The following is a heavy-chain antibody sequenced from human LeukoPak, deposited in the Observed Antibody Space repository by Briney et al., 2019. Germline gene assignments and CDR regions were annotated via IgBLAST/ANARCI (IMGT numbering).Heavy chain of an antibody. Sequence: TGGSLRLSCAASGFSFSTYNINWVRRAPGKGLEWVSAISSSTSYIYYADSVKGRFTISRDNAKNSLYLQMNSLRAEDTAVYYCARDAWRGGGGSGSQQYFFDYWGQGTLVTVSS. J-gene: IGHJ4*02. CDR1: GFSFSTYN. CDR3: ARDAWRGGGGSGSQQYFFDY. V-gene: IGHV3-21*01. CDR2: ISSSTSYI. D-gene: IGHD3-10*01.